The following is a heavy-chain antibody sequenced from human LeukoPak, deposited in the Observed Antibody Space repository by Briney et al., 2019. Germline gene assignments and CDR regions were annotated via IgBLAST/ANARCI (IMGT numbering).Heavy chain of an antibody. CDR2: ISSSSSYI. CDR1: GFTFSSYS. Sequence: GGSLRLSCAASGFTFSSYSMNWVRQAPGKGLEWVSSISSSSSYIYYADSVKGRFTISRDNAKNSLYLQMNSLRAEDTAVYYCARALLWFGESNYFDYWGQETLVTVSS. J-gene: IGHJ4*02. CDR3: ARALLWFGESNYFDY. V-gene: IGHV3-21*01. D-gene: IGHD3-10*01.